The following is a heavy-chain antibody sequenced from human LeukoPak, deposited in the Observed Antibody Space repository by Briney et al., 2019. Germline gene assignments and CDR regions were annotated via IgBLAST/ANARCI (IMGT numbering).Heavy chain of an antibody. CDR1: GGSISSYY. CDR2: IYTSGST. CDR3: ARGLVEINMMLVVHSAQFWFDS. D-gene: IGHD3-22*01. V-gene: IGHV4-4*07. J-gene: IGHJ5*01. Sequence: SETLSLTCTVSGGSISSYYWSWIRQPAGKGLEWIGRIYTSGSTNYNPSLKSRVSITQDTPKNQFSLKLSSVTAADTAVYYCARGLVEINMMLVVHSAQFWFDSWGQGTLVTVSS.